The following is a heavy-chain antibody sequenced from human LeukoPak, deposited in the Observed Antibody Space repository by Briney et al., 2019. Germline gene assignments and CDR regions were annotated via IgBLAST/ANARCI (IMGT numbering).Heavy chain of an antibody. J-gene: IGHJ6*02. CDR3: ARSEGDPQPYYYYYYGMDV. V-gene: IGHV1-46*01. CDR2: INPSGGST. Sequence: ASVTVSCKASGYTFTSYYMHWVRQAPGQGLEWMGLINPSGGSTSYAQKFQGRVTMTRDTSTSTVYMELSSLRSEDTAVYYCARSEGDPQPYYYYYYGMDVWGQGTTVTVSS. CDR1: GYTFTSYY. D-gene: IGHD2-21*02.